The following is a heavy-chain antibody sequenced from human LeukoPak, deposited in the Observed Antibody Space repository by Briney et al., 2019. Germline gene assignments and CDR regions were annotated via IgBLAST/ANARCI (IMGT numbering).Heavy chain of an antibody. CDR3: ARRLGSGFLEWLTRMGLSWFDP. CDR2: MNPNSGNT. CDR1: GYTFTSYD. J-gene: IGHJ5*02. D-gene: IGHD3-3*01. Sequence: ASVKVSCKASGYTFTSYDINWVRQATGQGLEWMGWMNPNSGNTGYAQKLQGRVTMTRDASISTAYMELSSLRSEDTAVYCCARRLGSGFLEWLTRMGLSWFDPWGQGTLVTVSS. V-gene: IGHV1-8*01.